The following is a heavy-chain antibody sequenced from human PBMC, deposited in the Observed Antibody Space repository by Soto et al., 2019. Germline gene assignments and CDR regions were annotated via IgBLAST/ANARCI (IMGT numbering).Heavy chain of an antibody. J-gene: IGHJ4*02. CDR3: ARNMRAVASTLGY. CDR1: GGSFSNTIYY. D-gene: IGHD6-19*01. Sequence: SETLSLTCSVSGGSFSNTIYYWAWVRQPPGKGLEWIGSIYYNGNAFYNPSLKSRVTISVDSSKSQFSLKVTSVTAADTAVYYCARNMRAVASTLGYWGQGALVTVSS. CDR2: IYYNGNA. V-gene: IGHV4-39*01.